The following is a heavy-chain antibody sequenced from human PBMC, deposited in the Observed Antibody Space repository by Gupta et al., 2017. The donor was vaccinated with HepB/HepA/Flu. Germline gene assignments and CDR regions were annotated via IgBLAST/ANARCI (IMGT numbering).Heavy chain of an antibody. CDR3: AKDVAGVFTTPYYYFYMDV. CDR1: GFIFGDYT. D-gene: IGHD3-22*01. CDR2: IKSDGSGT. Sequence: EVQLVESGGAVVRPGGSLRLSCAASGFIFGDYTMHWVRQAPGKGLEWVSLIKSDGSGTFYGDSVRGRFTVSRDNTRNSLYLQMNSLTTDDSALYYCAKDVAGVFTTPYYYFYMDVWGRGTTVTVSS. J-gene: IGHJ6*04. V-gene: IGHV3-43*01.